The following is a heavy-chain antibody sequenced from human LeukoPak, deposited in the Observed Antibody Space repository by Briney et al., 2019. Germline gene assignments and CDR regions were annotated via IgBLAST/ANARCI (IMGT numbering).Heavy chain of an antibody. CDR1: GGSISSGSYY. Sequence: SETLSLTCTVSGGSISSGSYYWSWIRQPAGKGLEWIGRIYTGGSTNYNPSLKSRVTISVDTSKNQFSLKLSSVTAADTAVYYCASCSSTSCYADYYYYMDVWGKGTTVTISS. CDR2: IYTGGST. CDR3: ASCSSTSCYADYYYYMDV. J-gene: IGHJ6*03. D-gene: IGHD2-2*01. V-gene: IGHV4-61*02.